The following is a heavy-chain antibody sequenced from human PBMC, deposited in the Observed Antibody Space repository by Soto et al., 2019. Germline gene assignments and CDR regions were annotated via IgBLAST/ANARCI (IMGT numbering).Heavy chain of an antibody. Sequence: GGSLRLSCAASGFTFSSYAMSWVRQAPGKGLEWVSTISDSGNSTYSADSVKGRFTISRDNSKNTLYLQMNSLRAADTAVYYCARDRYGDPLWGQDDFDYWGQGTLVTVSS. J-gene: IGHJ4*02. V-gene: IGHV3-23*01. CDR1: GFTFSSYA. D-gene: IGHD4-17*01. CDR2: ISDSGNST. CDR3: ARDRYGDPLWGQDDFDY.